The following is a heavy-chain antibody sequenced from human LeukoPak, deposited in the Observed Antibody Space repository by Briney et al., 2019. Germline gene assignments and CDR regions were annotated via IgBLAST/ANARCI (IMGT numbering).Heavy chain of an antibody. D-gene: IGHD6-19*01. J-gene: IGHJ4*02. CDR2: ITIGDGHT. CDR3: TRGAVAGNGYGY. CDR1: GYTFSGHS. V-gene: IGHV1-3*04. Sequence: ASVKVSCKGSGYTFSGHSLHWVRQAPGQRPEWMGWITIGDGHTGYSQKFQDRLTFIRDTPAATAYMELRNLQSEDTAIYYCTRGAVAGNGYGYWGQGTLVTVSS.